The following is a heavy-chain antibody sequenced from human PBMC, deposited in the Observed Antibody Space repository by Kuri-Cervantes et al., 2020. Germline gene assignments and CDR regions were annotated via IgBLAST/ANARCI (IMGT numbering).Heavy chain of an antibody. Sequence: GGSLRLSCAASGFTFSSYAMHWVRQAPGRGLEWVAVISSDESHIYYADSVKGRFTISRDSSKNTLYLQMDSLRAEDTAVYYCARGWLGGQGTLVTVSS. CDR3: ARGWL. D-gene: IGHD6-19*01. J-gene: IGHJ4*02. CDR1: GFTFSSYA. V-gene: IGHV3-30*01. CDR2: ISSDESHI.